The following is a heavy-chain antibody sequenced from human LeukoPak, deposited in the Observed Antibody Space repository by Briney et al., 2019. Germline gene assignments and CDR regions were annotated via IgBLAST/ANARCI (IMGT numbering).Heavy chain of an antibody. CDR3: AKDLTDGWCFDS. CDR2: VQPGGSDK. Sequence: GGSLRLSCAASGFTFSDYVMHWVRQPPGKGLQWVAFVQPGGSDKHYADSVKGRFTVSRDNSRNTLYLQMDSLRPEDTAVYYCAKDLTDGWCFDSWGQGNLVTVSS. V-gene: IGHV3-30*02. CDR1: GFTFSDYV. J-gene: IGHJ5*01. D-gene: IGHD6-19*01.